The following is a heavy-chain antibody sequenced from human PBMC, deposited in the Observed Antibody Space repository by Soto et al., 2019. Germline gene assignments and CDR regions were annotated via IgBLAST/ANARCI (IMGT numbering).Heavy chain of an antibody. Sequence: SETLSLTCTVSGGSISSYYWSWIRQPPGKGLEWIGYIYYSGSTNYNPSLKSRVTISVDTSKNQFSLKLSSVTAADTAVYYCARGGPIAARAHHNYYYYYGMDVWGQGTTVTVSS. J-gene: IGHJ6*02. V-gene: IGHV4-59*01. CDR3: ARGGPIAARAHHNYYYYYGMDV. CDR2: IYYSGST. CDR1: GGSISSYY. D-gene: IGHD6-6*01.